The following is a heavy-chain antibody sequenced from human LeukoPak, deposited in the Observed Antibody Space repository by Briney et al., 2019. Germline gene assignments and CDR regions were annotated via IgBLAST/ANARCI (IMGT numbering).Heavy chain of an antibody. V-gene: IGHV3-23*01. CDR3: AKEGCSSTGCYGGVYFDY. CDR2: ISGSGGST. CDR1: GFTFSSYA. J-gene: IGHJ4*02. Sequence: GGSLRLSCAASGFTFSSYAMSWVRQAPGKGLEWVSAISGSGGSTYYADSVKGRFTISRDNSKNTLYLQMNSLRAEDTAVYYCAKEGCSSTGCYGGVYFDYWGQGTLVTASS. D-gene: IGHD2-2*01.